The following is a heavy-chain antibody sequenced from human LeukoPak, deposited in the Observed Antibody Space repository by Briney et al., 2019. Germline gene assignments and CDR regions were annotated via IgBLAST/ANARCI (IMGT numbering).Heavy chain of an antibody. Sequence: GGSLRLSCAASAFALSTYTMEWVRLAPGKGLEWVSSINPDSKYIYYRDSVRGRFTISRDNAKNSLYLQMNSLKTEDTAVYYCLTGDYDFWSGFYSPNHYFDYWGQGTLVTVSS. CDR2: INPDSKYI. J-gene: IGHJ4*02. D-gene: IGHD3-3*01. CDR3: LTGDYDFWSGFYSPNHYFDY. V-gene: IGHV3-21*04. CDR1: AFALSTYT.